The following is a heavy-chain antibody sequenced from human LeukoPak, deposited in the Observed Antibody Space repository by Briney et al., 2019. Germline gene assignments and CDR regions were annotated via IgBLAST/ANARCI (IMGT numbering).Heavy chain of an antibody. CDR3: ARAIQGYSYGMDV. V-gene: IGHV4-61*01. CDR1: GGSVSGGSYY. J-gene: IGHJ6*02. CDR2: IYYSGST. D-gene: IGHD3-22*01. Sequence: SETLSLTCTVSGGSVSGGSYYWSWIRQPPGKGLEWIGYIYYSGSTNYNPSLKSRVTISVDTSKNQFSLKLSSVTAADTAVYYCARAIQGYSYGMDVWGQGTTVTVSS.